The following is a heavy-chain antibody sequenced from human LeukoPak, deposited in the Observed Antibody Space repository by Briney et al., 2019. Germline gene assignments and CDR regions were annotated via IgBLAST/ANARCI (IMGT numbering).Heavy chain of an antibody. J-gene: IGHJ4*02. CDR3: AREDKDTNYEDC. D-gene: IGHD4-11*01. V-gene: IGHV1-18*01. CDR1: GYTFTNYG. Sequence: ASVKVSCKASGYTFTNYGVNCVRQAPGQGLEWIGWISGYNGNTKYAQKLQGRLTMTTDTSTSTAYMELRSLRSDDTAVYFCAREDKDTNYEDCWGQGTLVTVSS. CDR2: ISGYNGNT.